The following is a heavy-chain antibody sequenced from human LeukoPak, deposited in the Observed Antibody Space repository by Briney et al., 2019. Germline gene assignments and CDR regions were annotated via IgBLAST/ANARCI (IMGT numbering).Heavy chain of an antibody. CDR1: GDSFTSYW. CDR2: IYPGDSDT. V-gene: IGHV5-51*01. D-gene: IGHD2-15*01. Sequence: GESPKIFCKGSGDSFTSYWIGWGRRMTGKGLEGMGIIYPGDSDTRYSPSFQGQVTISADKSIITAYLQWSSLKASDTAMYYCARISDIVVVVAATSPTDDWGQGTLVTVSS. J-gene: IGHJ4*02. CDR3: ARISDIVVVVAATSPTDD.